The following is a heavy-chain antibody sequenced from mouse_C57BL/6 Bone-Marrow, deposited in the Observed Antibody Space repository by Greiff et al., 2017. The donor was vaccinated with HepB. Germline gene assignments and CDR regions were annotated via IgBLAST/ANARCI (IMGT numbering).Heavy chain of an antibody. CDR3: ARVRGYAWFAY. CDR1: GYTFTSYW. D-gene: IGHD2-2*01. CDR2: IHPNSGST. Sequence: QVQLQQPGAELVKPGASVKLSCKASGYTFTSYWMHWVKQRPGQGLEWIGMIHPNSGSTNYNEKFKSKATLTVDKSSSTAYMQLSSLTSEDSAVYYCARVRGYAWFAYWGQGTLVTVSA. V-gene: IGHV1-64*01. J-gene: IGHJ3*01.